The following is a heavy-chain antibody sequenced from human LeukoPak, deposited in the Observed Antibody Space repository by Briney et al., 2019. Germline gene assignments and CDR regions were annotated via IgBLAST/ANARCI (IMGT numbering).Heavy chain of an antibody. CDR3: ARDRPAYSSGWYGFDY. CDR1: GFTFSDYY. Sequence: GGSLRLSCAASGFTFSDYYMSWIRQAPGKGLEWVSYISSSGSTIYYADSVKGRFTISRDNAKNSLYLQMNSLRAEDTAVYYCARDRPAYSSGWYGFDYWGQGTLVTVSS. D-gene: IGHD6-19*01. CDR2: ISSSGSTI. J-gene: IGHJ4*02. V-gene: IGHV3-11*01.